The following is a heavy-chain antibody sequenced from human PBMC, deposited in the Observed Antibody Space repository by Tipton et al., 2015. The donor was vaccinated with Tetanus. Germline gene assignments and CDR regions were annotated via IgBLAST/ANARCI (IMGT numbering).Heavy chain of an antibody. J-gene: IGHJ6*02. D-gene: IGHD6-19*01. CDR2: INEDGSGN. CDR1: GFPFHSYH. V-gene: IGHV3-7*01. Sequence: SLRLSCATSGFPFHSYHMAWVRQAPGKGLEWVANINEDGSGNYYVDSVKGRFTISRDNAGNSLFLQMNSLRVEDTAVYYCARSVAVSGYYYYGMDVWGQGTTVTVSS. CDR3: ARSVAVSGYYYYGMDV.